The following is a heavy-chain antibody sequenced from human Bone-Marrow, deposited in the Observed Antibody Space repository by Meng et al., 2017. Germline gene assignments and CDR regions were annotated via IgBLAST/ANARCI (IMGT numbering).Heavy chain of an antibody. J-gene: IGHJ6*02. CDR2: INPSGGST. D-gene: IGHD2-2*02. CDR1: GYTFTSYY. Sequence: ASVKVSCKASGYTFTSYYMHWVRQAPGQGLEWMGIINPSGGSTSYAQKFQGRVTMTRDTSTSTVYMELSSLRSEDTAEYYCARELRCSSTSCYRGNYYYYGMDVWGQGTTVTVSS. V-gene: IGHV1-46*01. CDR3: ARELRCSSTSCYRGNYYYYGMDV.